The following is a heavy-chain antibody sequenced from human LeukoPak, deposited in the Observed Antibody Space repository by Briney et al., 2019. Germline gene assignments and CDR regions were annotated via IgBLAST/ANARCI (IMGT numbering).Heavy chain of an antibody. D-gene: IGHD5-18*01. CDR2: ISSSSSYI. Sequence: GGSLRLSCAASGFTFSSHSMNWVRQAPGKGLEWVSSISSSSSYIYYADSVKGRFTISRDNAKNSLYLQMNSLRAEDTAVYYCAGGTTWIQLWSFDYWGQGTLVTVSS. CDR1: GFTFSSHS. V-gene: IGHV3-21*01. J-gene: IGHJ4*02. CDR3: AGGTTWIQLWSFDY.